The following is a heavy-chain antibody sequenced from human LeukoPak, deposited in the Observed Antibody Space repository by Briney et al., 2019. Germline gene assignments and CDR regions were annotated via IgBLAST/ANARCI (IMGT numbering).Heavy chain of an antibody. J-gene: IGHJ6*03. CDR1: GFTFSDYN. CDR3: ARGVDYYYYYMDV. V-gene: IGHV3-11*04. Sequence: GGSLRLSCAASGFTFSDYNMRWIRQAPGKGLEWVSSISRSGSTKYYADSVKGRFTISRDNAKNSLFLQMNSLRAEDTAVYYCARGVDYYYYYMDVWGKGTTVTVSS. CDR2: ISRSGSTK.